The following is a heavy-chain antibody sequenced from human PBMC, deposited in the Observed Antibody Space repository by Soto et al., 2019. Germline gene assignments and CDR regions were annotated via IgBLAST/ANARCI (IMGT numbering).Heavy chain of an antibody. D-gene: IGHD5-12*01. CDR3: ARDRVYSGYDEDY. Sequence: GGSLRLSCAASGFTFSSYAMHWVRQAPGKGLEWVAVISYDGSNKYYADSVKGRFTISRYNSKNTLYLQMNSLRAEDTAVYYCARDRVYSGYDEDYWGQGTLVTVSS. CDR1: GFTFSSYA. CDR2: ISYDGSNK. J-gene: IGHJ4*02. V-gene: IGHV3-30-3*01.